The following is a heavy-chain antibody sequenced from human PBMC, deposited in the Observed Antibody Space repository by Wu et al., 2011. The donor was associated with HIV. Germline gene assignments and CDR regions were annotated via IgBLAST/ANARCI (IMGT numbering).Heavy chain of an antibody. CDR3: ARLSSIGGSGIFGMDV. J-gene: IGHJ6*02. D-gene: IGHD3-10*01. CDR1: GDTFSSFA. V-gene: IGHV1-69*01. Sequence: QVQLVQSGAEVKKPGSSVKVSCKASGDTFSSFAISWVRQAPGQGLEWMGGIIPIFDTANYAQKFQGRVTITTDESTSTVYMELNSLRSEDTAVYYCARLSSIGGSGIFGMDVWAKGPRSPSP. CDR2: IIPIFDTA.